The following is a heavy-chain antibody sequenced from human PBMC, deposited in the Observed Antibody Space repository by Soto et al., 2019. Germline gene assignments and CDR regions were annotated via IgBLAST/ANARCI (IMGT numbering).Heavy chain of an antibody. D-gene: IGHD4-17*01. V-gene: IGHV3-9*01. CDR3: AKAGTVTFDY. CDR2: ISWNSGSI. Sequence: GGSLRLSCAASGFTFDDYAMHWVRQAPGKGLEWVSGISWNSGSIGYADSVKGRFTISRDNAKNSLYLQMNSLRAEDTALYYCAKAGTVTFDYWGQGTLVTVSS. CDR1: GFTFDDYA. J-gene: IGHJ4*02.